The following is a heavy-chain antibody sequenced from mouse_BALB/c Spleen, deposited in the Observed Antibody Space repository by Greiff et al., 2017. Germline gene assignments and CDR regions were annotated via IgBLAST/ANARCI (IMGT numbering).Heavy chain of an antibody. CDR2: IYPGSGNT. Sequence: QVQLQQSGAELARPGASVKLSCKASGYTFTDYYINWVKQRTGQGLEWIGEIYPGSGNTYYNEKFKGKATLTADKSSSTAYMQLSSLTSEDSAVYFCERRDYGSSYWYFDVWGAGTTVTVSS. V-gene: IGHV1-77*01. D-gene: IGHD1-1*01. CDR3: ERRDYGSSYWYFDV. CDR1: GYTFTDYY. J-gene: IGHJ1*01.